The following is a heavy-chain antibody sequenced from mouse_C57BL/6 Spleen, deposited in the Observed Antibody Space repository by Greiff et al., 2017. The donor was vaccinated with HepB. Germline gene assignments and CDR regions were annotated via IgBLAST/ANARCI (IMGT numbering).Heavy chain of an antibody. Sequence: QVQLQQPGAELVKPGASVKLSCKASGYTFTSYWMHWVKQRPGQGLEWIGMIHPNSGSTNYNEKFKSKATLTVDKSSSTAYMQLSSLTSEDSAVYYCARWGENDYDAPYAMDYWGQGTSVTVSS. J-gene: IGHJ4*01. V-gene: IGHV1-64*01. D-gene: IGHD2-4*01. CDR3: ARWGENDYDAPYAMDY. CDR1: GYTFTSYW. CDR2: IHPNSGST.